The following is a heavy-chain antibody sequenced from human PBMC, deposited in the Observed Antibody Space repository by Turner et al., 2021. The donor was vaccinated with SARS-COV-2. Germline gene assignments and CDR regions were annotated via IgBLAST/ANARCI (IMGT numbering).Heavy chain of an antibody. CDR2: IYYSGST. Sequence: QVQLQESGPGLVKPSQTLSLTCTVSGGPISSGDYYWSWIRQPPGKGLEWIGYIYYSGSTYYNPSLKSRVTISVDTSKNQFSLKLTSVTAADTAVYYCARVVVLRRAYFDYWGQGTLVTVSS. J-gene: IGHJ4*02. CDR1: GGPISSGDYY. D-gene: IGHD2-8*01. CDR3: ARVVVLRRAYFDY. V-gene: IGHV4-30-4*01.